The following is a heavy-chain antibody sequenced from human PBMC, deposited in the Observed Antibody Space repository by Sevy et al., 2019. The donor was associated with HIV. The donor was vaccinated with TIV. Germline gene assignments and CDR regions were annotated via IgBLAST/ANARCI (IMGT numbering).Heavy chain of an antibody. V-gene: IGHV1-46*03. CDR1: GYTFTSYY. D-gene: IGHD6-6*01. CDR2: INPSGGST. Sequence: ASVKVSCKASGYTFTSYYMHWVRQAPGQGLEWMGIINPSGGSTSYAQKFQGRVTMTRDTSTSTVYMELSSLRSEDTAVYYCARDKEQLVHYYYYYYYMDVWGKGTTVTVSS. J-gene: IGHJ6*03. CDR3: ARDKEQLVHYYYYYYYMDV.